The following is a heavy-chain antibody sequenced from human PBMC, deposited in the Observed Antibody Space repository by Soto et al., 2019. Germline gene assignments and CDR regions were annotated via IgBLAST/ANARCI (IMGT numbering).Heavy chain of an antibody. CDR1: GYTFTSYD. V-gene: IGHV1-8*01. CDR2: MNPNSGNT. Sequence: ASVKLSCTSSGYTFTSYDINWVRQATGQGLEWMGWMNPNSGNTGYAQKFQGRVTMTRNTSISTAYMELSSLRSEDTAVYYCAIHSVYECWTATSRPIHLRAFWGQGTTVTLSS. J-gene: IGHJ6*02. D-gene: IGHD3-3*01. CDR3: AIHSVYECWTATSRPIHLRAF.